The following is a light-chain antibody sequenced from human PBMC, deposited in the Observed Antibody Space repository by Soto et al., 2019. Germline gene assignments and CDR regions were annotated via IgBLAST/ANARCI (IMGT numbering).Light chain of an antibody. V-gene: IGKV1-6*01. CDR2: AAS. J-gene: IGKJ1*01. Sequence: AIQMTQSPSSLSESVGDRVTISCRASQGIRHDLGWYQQKPGQAPKLLIYAASALQSGFPSRFSGSGSGTDFTLTLSSLQPEDFATDYCLQDYNAPPTFGQGTRG. CDR1: QGIRHD. CDR3: LQDYNAPPT.